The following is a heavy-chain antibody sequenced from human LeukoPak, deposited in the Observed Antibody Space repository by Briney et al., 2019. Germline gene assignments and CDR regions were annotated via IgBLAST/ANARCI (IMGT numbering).Heavy chain of an antibody. CDR3: ASVWATTFDP. Sequence: SETLSLTCTVSGGSITSYDWSWIRQPAGKGLEWIGPIYTSGSTKYNPSLKSRVSMSLDTSKNRFSLSVSSATAADTALYYCASVWATTFDPWGQGTLVTVSS. J-gene: IGHJ5*02. CDR2: IYTSGST. V-gene: IGHV4-4*07. D-gene: IGHD3-16*01. CDR1: GGSITSYD.